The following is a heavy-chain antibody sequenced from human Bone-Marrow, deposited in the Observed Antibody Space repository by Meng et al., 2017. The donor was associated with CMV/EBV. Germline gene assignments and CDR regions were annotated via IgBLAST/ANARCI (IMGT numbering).Heavy chain of an antibody. CDR1: GGTFSSYT. V-gene: IGHV1-69*02. CDR2: IIPILGIA. J-gene: IGHJ3*02. CDR3: ARGFAGQDAFDI. Sequence: SVKVSCKASGGTFSSYTISWVRQAPGQGLEWMGRIIPILGIANYAQKFQGRVTITADKSTSTAYMELSSLRSEDTAVYYCARGFAGQDAFDIWAQETMVTVSS.